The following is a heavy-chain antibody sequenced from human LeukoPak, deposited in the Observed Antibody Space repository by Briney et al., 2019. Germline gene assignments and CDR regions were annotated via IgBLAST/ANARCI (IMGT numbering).Heavy chain of an antibody. Sequence: SETLSLTCTVSGGSVSSGNYYWSWIRQPPGKGLEWIGYIYYSGSTNYNPSLKSRVTISVDKSKNQFSLKLSSVTAVDTAVYYCARRGIVGATGGGFDYWGQGTLVTVSS. CDR1: GGSVSSGNYY. CDR3: ARRGIVGATGGGFDY. J-gene: IGHJ4*02. V-gene: IGHV4-61*01. D-gene: IGHD1-26*01. CDR2: IYYSGST.